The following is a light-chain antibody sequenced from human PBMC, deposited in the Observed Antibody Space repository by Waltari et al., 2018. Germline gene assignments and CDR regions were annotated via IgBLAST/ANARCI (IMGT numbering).Light chain of an antibody. V-gene: IGLV8-61*01. CDR3: VLYMGRGIAV. J-gene: IGLJ3*02. CDR2: STN. Sequence: QTVVTQEPSFSVSPGGTVTLTCGLNSGSVSTSYYPRWYQQTPGQAPPTLIYSTNRRSAGVPDRFSGSILGNKAALPITGAQADDESDYYCVLYMGRGIAVFGGGTKLTVV. CDR1: SGSVSTSYY.